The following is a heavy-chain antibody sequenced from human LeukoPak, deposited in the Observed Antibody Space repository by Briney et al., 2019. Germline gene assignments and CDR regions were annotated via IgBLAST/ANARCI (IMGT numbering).Heavy chain of an antibody. J-gene: IGHJ4*02. CDR1: GGSISSYY. CDR3: ARGAYDFWSGYYFDY. CDR2: IYYSGST. Sequence: SETLSLTYTVSGGSISSYYWSWIRQPPGKGLEWIGYIYYSGSTNYNPSLKSRVTISVDTSKNQFSLKLSSVTAADTAVYYCARGAYDFWSGYYFDYWGQGTLVTVSS. D-gene: IGHD3-3*01. V-gene: IGHV4-59*01.